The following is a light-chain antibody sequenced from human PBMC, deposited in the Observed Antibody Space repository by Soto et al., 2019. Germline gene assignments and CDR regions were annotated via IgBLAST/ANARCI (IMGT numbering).Light chain of an antibody. J-gene: IGKJ1*01. V-gene: IGKV3-20*01. CDR1: QSVGRNY. CDR3: QQYGTSPWT. Sequence: ELVLTQFPGTLSLSPGERATLSCRASQSVGRNYVAWYQQKPGQAPRVIIYAASNRASGIPDRFSGSGSGSDFTLTISRLEPEELAVYYFQQYGTSPWTFGQWTKVESK. CDR2: AAS.